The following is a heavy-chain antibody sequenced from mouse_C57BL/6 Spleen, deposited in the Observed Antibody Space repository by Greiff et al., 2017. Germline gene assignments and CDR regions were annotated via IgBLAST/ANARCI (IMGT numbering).Heavy chain of an antibody. CDR2: IDPSDNYT. CDR3: ARQDYSNYGFAD. Sequence: VQLQQPGAELVKPGASVKLSCKASGYTFTSYWMQWVKQRPGQGLEWIGEIDPSDNYTNYNQKFKGKATLTVDTSSSTAYMQLSSLTSEDSAVYYGARQDYSNYGFADWGQGTLVTVSA. D-gene: IGHD2-5*01. CDR1: GYTFTSYW. V-gene: IGHV1-50*01. J-gene: IGHJ3*01.